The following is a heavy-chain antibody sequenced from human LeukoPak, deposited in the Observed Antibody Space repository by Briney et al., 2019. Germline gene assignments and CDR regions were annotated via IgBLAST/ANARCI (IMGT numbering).Heavy chain of an antibody. CDR2: ISSISTYK. Sequence: GGSLRLSCAASGFTFSSYSMTWVRQAPGKGLEWISSISSISTYKFYADSVKGRFTISRDDSENSLYLQMNSLRVENTAVYYCARLPELPGFGDYWGQGTLVTVSS. J-gene: IGHJ4*02. D-gene: IGHD3-10*01. CDR3: ARLPELPGFGDY. V-gene: IGHV3-21*01. CDR1: GFTFSSYS.